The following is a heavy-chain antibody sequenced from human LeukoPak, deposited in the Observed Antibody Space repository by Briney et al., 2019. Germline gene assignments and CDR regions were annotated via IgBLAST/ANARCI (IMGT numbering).Heavy chain of an antibody. V-gene: IGHV1-69*05. J-gene: IGHJ6*02. CDR3: ARDGPPPISYYYYYGMDV. CDR2: IIPIFGTA. Sequence: GASVKVSCKASGGTFSSYAISWVRQAPGQGLEWMGGIIPIFGTANYAQKFQGRVTITTDESTSTAYMELSSLRSEDTAVYYCARDGPPPISYYYYYGMDVWGQGTTVTVSS. CDR1: GGTFSSYA.